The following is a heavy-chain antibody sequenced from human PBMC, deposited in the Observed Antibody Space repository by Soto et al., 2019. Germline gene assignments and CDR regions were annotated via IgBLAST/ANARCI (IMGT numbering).Heavy chain of an antibody. J-gene: IGHJ3*02. CDR3: ARDLPGTRSYYVILTGYSPLDAFDI. Sequence: GASVKVSCKASGYTFTSYGISWVRQAPGQGLEWMGWISAYNGNTNYAQKLQGRVTMTTDTSTSTAYMELRSLRSDDTAVYYCARDLPGTRSYYVILTGYSPLDAFDIWGQGTMVTVSS. CDR1: GYTFTSYG. CDR2: ISAYNGNT. D-gene: IGHD3-9*01. V-gene: IGHV1-18*01.